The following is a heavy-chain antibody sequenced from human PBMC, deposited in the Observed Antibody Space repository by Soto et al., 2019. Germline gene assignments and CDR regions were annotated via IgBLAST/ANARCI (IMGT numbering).Heavy chain of an antibody. CDR1: GYTFTGYY. CDR3: ARYLGMTTVMKSYFDY. V-gene: IGHV1-2*02. Sequence: ASVKISCKASGYTFTGYYMHWVRQAPGQGLERMGWINPNSGGTNYAQKFQGRVTMTRDTSISTAYMELSRLRSDDTAVYYCARYLGMTTVMKSYFDYWGQGSLVTVSS. CDR2: INPNSGGT. J-gene: IGHJ4*02. D-gene: IGHD4-4*01.